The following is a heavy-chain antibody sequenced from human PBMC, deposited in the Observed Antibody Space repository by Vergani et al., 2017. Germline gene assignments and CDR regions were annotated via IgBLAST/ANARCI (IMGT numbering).Heavy chain of an antibody. J-gene: IGHJ2*01. Sequence: QVQLVQSGSELKKPGASVKVSCKASGYTFTSYAMNWVRQAPGQGLEWMGWINTNTGNPTYAQGFTGRFVFSLDTSVSTAYLQISSLKAEDTAVYYCAREVYDSSGYYSPRSYWYFDLWGRGTLVTVSS. V-gene: IGHV7-4-1*02. CDR2: INTNTGNP. CDR3: AREVYDSSGYYSPRSYWYFDL. CDR1: GYTFTSYA. D-gene: IGHD3-22*01.